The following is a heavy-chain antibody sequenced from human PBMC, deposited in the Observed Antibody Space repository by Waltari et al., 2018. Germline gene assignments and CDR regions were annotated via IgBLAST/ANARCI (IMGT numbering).Heavy chain of an antibody. CDR2: IYRDGST. J-gene: IGHJ4*02. V-gene: IGHV4-4*02. D-gene: IGHD2-21*01. CDR1: GASISSRDW. Sequence: QVQLQESGPGLVKPSGTLSLTCAVSGASISSRDWWSWVRQPPGKGLEWLGEIYRDGSTLYNPSLSGRVTISGDQTNNLFSLKVTSMTAADTAVYYCVGQSINVVFDSWGPGTLVTVSS. CDR3: VGQSINVVFDS.